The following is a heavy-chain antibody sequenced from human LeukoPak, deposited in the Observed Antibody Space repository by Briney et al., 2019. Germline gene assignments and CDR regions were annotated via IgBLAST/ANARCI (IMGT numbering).Heavy chain of an antibody. CDR1: GFTFSSYS. D-gene: IGHD4-17*01. Sequence: GGSLRLSCAASGFTFSSYSMNWVRQAPGKGLEWVSYISSSSSTIYYADSVKGRFTISRDNAKNSLYLQMNSLRAEDTAVYYCARDFYGDYSDYWGQGTLVTVSS. V-gene: IGHV3-48*01. CDR3: ARDFYGDYSDY. J-gene: IGHJ4*02. CDR2: ISSSSSTI.